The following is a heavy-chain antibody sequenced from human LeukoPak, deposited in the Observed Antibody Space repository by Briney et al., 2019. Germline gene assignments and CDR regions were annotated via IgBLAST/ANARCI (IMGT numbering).Heavy chain of an antibody. Sequence: GGSLRLSCAASGFTFSSYWMHWVRQAPGKGLVWVSRINSDGSSTSYADSVKGRFTISRDNAKNTLYLQMNSLRAEDTAVYYCARGGYDILTGYPGVYYYYMDVWGKGTTVTVSS. CDR2: INSDGSST. CDR1: GFTFSSYW. CDR3: ARGGYDILTGYPGVYYYYMDV. J-gene: IGHJ6*03. D-gene: IGHD3-9*01. V-gene: IGHV3-74*01.